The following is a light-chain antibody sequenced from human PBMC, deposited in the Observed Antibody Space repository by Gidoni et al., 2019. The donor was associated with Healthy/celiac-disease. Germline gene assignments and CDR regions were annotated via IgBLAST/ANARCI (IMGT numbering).Light chain of an antibody. Sequence: DIVMTQSPDSLAVSLGERATINCKSSQSVLYSSNNKNYLAWYQQKPGQPPKLLIYWASTRESGVPDRFSGSGSGTDFTLTISSLQAEDVAVYYCQHSGAFXQXTKVEIK. CDR3: QHSGA. V-gene: IGKV4-1*01. CDR1: QSVLYSSNNKNY. J-gene: IGKJ1*01. CDR2: WAS.